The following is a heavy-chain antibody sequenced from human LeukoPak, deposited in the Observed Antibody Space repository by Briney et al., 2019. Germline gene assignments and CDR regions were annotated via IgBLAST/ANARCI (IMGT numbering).Heavy chain of an antibody. CDR1: GGSVSSGSYY. CDR3: ARGLPRLDY. CDR2: IYYSGST. J-gene: IGHJ4*02. V-gene: IGHV4-61*01. Sequence: SETLSLTCTVSGGSVSSGSYYWSWIRQPPGKGLEWIGYIYYSGSTNYDPSLQSRVTISVDTSKNQFSLKLSSVTAADTAVYYCARGLPRLDYWGQGTLVTVSS.